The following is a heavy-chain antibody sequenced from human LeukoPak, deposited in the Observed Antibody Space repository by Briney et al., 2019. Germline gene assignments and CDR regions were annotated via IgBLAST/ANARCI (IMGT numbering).Heavy chain of an antibody. CDR1: GGSIRSYY. CDR2: IYNSGST. D-gene: IGHD6-13*01. CDR3: ARVYYSSSYDYSYFDL. V-gene: IGHV4-59*01. Sequence: PSETLSLTCTVSGGSIRSYYWSWIRQPPGKGLEWIGYIYNSGSTNYNPSLKSRVTISVDTSKNQFSLKLTSVTAADTAVYYCARVYYSSSYDYSYFDLWGRGTLVTVSS. J-gene: IGHJ2*01.